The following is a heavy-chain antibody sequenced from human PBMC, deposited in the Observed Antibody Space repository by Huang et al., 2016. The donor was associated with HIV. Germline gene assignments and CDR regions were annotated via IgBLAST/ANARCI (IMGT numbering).Heavy chain of an antibody. CDR1: GGSITSSSYY. J-gene: IGHJ3*02. CDR2: IYYSGST. Sequence: QLQLQGSGPGLVKPSETLSLTCTVSGGSITSSSYYWGWIRQPPGKVLEWVGSIYYSGSTDYNPSLKSRVTVPVDTSKNQVSLKLSSVTAADTAVYYCARQFSYYDSSGYTPWDAVDIWGQGTMVTVSS. CDR3: ARQFSYYDSSGYTPWDAVDI. D-gene: IGHD3-22*01. V-gene: IGHV4-39*01.